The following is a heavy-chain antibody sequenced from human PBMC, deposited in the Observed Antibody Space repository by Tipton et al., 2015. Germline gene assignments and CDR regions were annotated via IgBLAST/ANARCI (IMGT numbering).Heavy chain of an antibody. CDR1: GGSISRSRYY. Sequence: TLSLTCTVSGGSISRSRYYWGWIRQPPGKGLEWIGTIYYSGSTYYNPSLKSRVTISVDTSKNQLSLKLSSVTAADTAVYYCARANFDFWGGNHHFYGMDVWGQGTTVIVSS. CDR2: IYYSGST. J-gene: IGHJ6*02. D-gene: IGHD3-3*01. CDR3: ARANFDFWGGNHHFYGMDV. V-gene: IGHV4-39*01.